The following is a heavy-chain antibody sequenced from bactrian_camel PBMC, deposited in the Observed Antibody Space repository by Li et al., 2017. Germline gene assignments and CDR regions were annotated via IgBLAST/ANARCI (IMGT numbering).Heavy chain of an antibody. Sequence: HVQLVESGGGLVQAGGSLRLSCKVSGHSRGSNCVGWYRLPPGRAPAEREGVAAIAHDEGTGYADSVKGRFTISKDNAKSTLYLQMNNLKPEDTAMYYCAADRALDGDCYVGSLYTDFAYWGQGTQVTVS. CDR1: GHSRGSNC. CDR2: IAHDEGT. CDR3: AADRALDGDCYVGSLYTDFAY. J-gene: IGHJ6*01. V-gene: IGHV3S53*01. D-gene: IGHD3*01.